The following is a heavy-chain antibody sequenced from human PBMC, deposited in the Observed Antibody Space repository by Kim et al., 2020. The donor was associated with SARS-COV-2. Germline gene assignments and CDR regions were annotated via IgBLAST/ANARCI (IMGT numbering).Heavy chain of an antibody. J-gene: IGHJ3*01. D-gene: IGHD1-26*01. CDR3: ARLVGTGPGDVFDL. V-gene: IGHV1-3*01. CDR1: GYSFSSYG. Sequence: ASVKVSCKTSGYSFSSYGMHWVRQAPGQRLEWMGWINAGSGNTIYSQNLQGRVTITRDTSASTAYMELSSLRSEDTAVYYCARLVGTGPGDVFDLWGQGTMVTVSP. CDR2: INAGSGNT.